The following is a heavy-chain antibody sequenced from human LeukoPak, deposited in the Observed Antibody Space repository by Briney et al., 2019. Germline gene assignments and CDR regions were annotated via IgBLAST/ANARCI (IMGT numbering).Heavy chain of an antibody. J-gene: IGHJ3*02. CDR3: ARDSSTSYQGAFDI. Sequence: SETLSLTCTVSGGSISSGDYYWSWIRQPPGKGLEWIGYIYYSGSTYYNPSLKSRVTISVDTSKNQFSLKLSSVTAADTAVYYCARDSSTSYQGAFDIWGQGTMVTVSS. CDR1: GGSISSGDYY. D-gene: IGHD2-2*01. CDR2: IYYSGST. V-gene: IGHV4-30-4*08.